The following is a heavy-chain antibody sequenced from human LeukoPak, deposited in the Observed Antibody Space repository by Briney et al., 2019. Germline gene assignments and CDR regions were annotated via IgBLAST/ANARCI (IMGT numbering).Heavy chain of an antibody. CDR2: IYPGDSDT. V-gene: IGHV5-51*01. CDR1: GYSFTSYW. D-gene: IGHD6-19*01. J-gene: IGHJ5*02. Sequence: PGESLKISCKGSGYSFTSYWIGWVRQMPGKGLEWMGIIYPGDSDTRYSPSFQGQVTIPADKSISTAYLQWSSLKASDTAMYYCARRPTSGGSPTSWFDPWGQGTLVTVSS. CDR3: ARRPTSGGSPTSWFDP.